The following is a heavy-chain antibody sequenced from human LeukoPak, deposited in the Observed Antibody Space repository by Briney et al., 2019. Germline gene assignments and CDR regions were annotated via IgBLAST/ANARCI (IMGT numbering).Heavy chain of an antibody. D-gene: IGHD1-26*01. CDR3: ASGIYYYYGMDV. CDR1: GFTFSSYA. J-gene: IGHJ6*02. V-gene: IGHV3-23*01. CDR2: ISGSGGST. Sequence: GGSLRLSCAASGFTFSSYAMSWVRQAPGKGLEWVSAISGSGGSTYYADSVKGRFTISRDNSKNTLYLQMNSLRAEDTALYYCASGIYYYYGMDVWGQGTTVTVSS.